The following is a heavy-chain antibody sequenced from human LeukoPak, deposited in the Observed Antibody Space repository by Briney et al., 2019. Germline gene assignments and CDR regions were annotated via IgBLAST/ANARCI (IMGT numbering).Heavy chain of an antibody. CDR3: ARVPGAAYYYGMDV. V-gene: IGHV1-18*04. Sequence: ASVKVSRKASGYTFTSYGISWVRQAPGQGLEWMGWISAYNGNTNYAQKLQGRVTMTTDTSTSTAYMELRSLRSDDTAVYYCARVPGAAYYYGMDVWGKGTTVTVSS. J-gene: IGHJ6*04. CDR1: GYTFTSYG. CDR2: ISAYNGNT. D-gene: IGHD2-15*01.